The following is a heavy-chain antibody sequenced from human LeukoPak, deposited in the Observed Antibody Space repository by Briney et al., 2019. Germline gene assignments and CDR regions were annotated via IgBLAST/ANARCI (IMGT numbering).Heavy chain of an antibody. D-gene: IGHD3-22*01. Sequence: SSETLSLTCTVSGGSISSYYWSWIRQPAGKGLEWIGRIYTSGSTNYNPSLKSRVTMSVDTSKNQFSLKLSSVTAADTAVYYCAGHVYYYDSSGSPFFFDYWGQGTLVTVSS. CDR3: AGHVYYYDSSGSPFFFDY. J-gene: IGHJ4*02. V-gene: IGHV4-4*07. CDR2: IYTSGST. CDR1: GGSISSYY.